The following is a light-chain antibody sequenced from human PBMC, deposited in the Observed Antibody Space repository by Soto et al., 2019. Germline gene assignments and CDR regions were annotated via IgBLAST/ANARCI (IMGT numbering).Light chain of an antibody. CDR2: SNN. Sequence: QSVLTQPPSASGTPGQRVTISCSGSSSNIGSNTVNWYQQFPGTAPKLLLYSNNKRPSGVPDRFSGSKSGTSASLAISGLQSEYEADYYCAAWDDSLNEVFGTGTKLTVL. J-gene: IGLJ1*01. CDR3: AAWDDSLNEV. CDR1: SSNIGSNT. V-gene: IGLV1-44*01.